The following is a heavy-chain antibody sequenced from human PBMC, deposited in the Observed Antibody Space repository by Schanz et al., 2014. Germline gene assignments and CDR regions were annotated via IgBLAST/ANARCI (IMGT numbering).Heavy chain of an antibody. J-gene: IGHJ4*02. CDR2: ISYHGSER. CDR1: GFSFSDYG. CDR3: AKSYDTSVYSGFDY. D-gene: IGHD3-22*01. V-gene: IGHV3-30*18. Sequence: QVQLVESGGCVVQPGRSLRLSCAGSGFSFSDYGMHWVRQAPGRGLEWVAVISYHGSERYYADSVKGRFTISRDNSKNTLYLQMNSLRTEDTAVYFCAKSYDTSVYSGFDYWGQGTLVTVSS.